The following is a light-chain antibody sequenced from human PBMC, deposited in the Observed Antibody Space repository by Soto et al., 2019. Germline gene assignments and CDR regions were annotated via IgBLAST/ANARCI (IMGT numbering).Light chain of an antibody. J-gene: IGKJ5*01. CDR3: QQYNDWPPFT. CDR1: QSVSSN. CDR2: GAS. V-gene: IGKV3-15*01. Sequence: EIVMTQSPATLSVSPGERATLSCSASQSVSSNLAWYQQKPGQAPRLLFYGASTGATGIPARFSGSGSGTEFTLTISSLQSEDFAVYYCQQYNDWPPFTFGQGTRLEIK.